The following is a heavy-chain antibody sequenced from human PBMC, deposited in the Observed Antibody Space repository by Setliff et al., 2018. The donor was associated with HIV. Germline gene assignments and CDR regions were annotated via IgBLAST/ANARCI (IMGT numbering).Heavy chain of an antibody. D-gene: IGHD2-15*01. Sequence: ASVKVSCKISGYTLTELSIHWVRQAPGKGLEWMANFDPEDGETFYAQKFQGRLTMTEDTSTDTAYMELSSLRSDDTAMYYCARDRAYCSSGSCYRPLVYYFYYMDVWGTGTTVTVSS. CDR1: GYTLTELS. J-gene: IGHJ6*03. CDR3: ARDRAYCSSGSCYRPLVYYFYYMDV. V-gene: IGHV1-24*01. CDR2: FDPEDGET.